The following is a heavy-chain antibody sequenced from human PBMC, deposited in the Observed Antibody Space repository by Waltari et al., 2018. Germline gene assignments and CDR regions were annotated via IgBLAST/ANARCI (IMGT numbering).Heavy chain of an antibody. Sequence: QVQLVQSGAEVKKPGASVKVSCKVSGYTLTEFSMHWVRQAPGKGLEWMGGVDPEDGETIYAQKFQGRVTRTEDTSTDTAYMELSSLRSEDTAVDYCATGGSEYSSSSGRPTENWGQGTLVIVSS. J-gene: IGHJ4*02. CDR2: VDPEDGET. CDR3: ATGGSEYSSSSGRPTEN. D-gene: IGHD6-6*01. V-gene: IGHV1-24*01. CDR1: GYTLTEFS.